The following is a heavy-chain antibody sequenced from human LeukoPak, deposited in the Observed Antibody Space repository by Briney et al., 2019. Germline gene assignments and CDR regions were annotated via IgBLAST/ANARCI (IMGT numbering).Heavy chain of an antibody. CDR2: ISWNSGSI. CDR1: GFTFDDYA. Sequence: GRSLRLSCAASGFTFDDYAMHWVRQAPGKGLEWVSGISWNSGSIGYADSVKGRFTISRDNSKNTLSLQMNSLRAEDTAVYYCAKRASGTYDYWGQGTLVTVSS. J-gene: IGHJ4*02. CDR3: AKRASGTYDY. V-gene: IGHV3-9*01. D-gene: IGHD1-26*01.